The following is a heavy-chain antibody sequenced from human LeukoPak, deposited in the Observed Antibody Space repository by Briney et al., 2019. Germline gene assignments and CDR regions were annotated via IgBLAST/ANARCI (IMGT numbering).Heavy chain of an antibody. J-gene: IGHJ5*02. D-gene: IGHD3-10*01. CDR2: IYYSGST. Sequence: PSETLSLTCTVSGGSVSSGSYYWSWIRQPPGKGLEWIGYIYYSGSTYYNPSLKSRVTISLDTSKNKFSLKLSSVTAADTAMYYCARYYHGSAIDPWGQGTLVTVSS. V-gene: IGHV4-61*01. CDR3: ARYYHGSAIDP. CDR1: GGSVSSGSYY.